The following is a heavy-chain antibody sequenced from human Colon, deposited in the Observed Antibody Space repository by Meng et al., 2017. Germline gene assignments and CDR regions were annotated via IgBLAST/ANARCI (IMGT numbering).Heavy chain of an antibody. J-gene: IGHJ4*02. Sequence: QVRLQDAGPGLVKPSETLSLACSVSGASVSVNSYWSWVRQPPGRGLEWIGQIDHRGSAYYRPSLNSRVTMSLDKSRNQFSLRLTSVTAADTAVYYCARHGGYYQDFWGQGTLVTVSS. CDR1: GASVSVNSY. CDR3: ARHGGYYQDF. V-gene: IGHV4-4*02. D-gene: IGHD4-23*01. CDR2: IDHRGSA.